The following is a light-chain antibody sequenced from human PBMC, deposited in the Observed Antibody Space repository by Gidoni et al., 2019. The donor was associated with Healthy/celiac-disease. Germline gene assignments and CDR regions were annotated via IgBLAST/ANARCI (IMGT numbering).Light chain of an antibody. CDR3: QQLNSYPL. V-gene: IGKV1-9*01. CDR2: AAS. Sequence: DIQLTQSPSFLSASVGDRVTVTCRASQGISSYLAWYQQKPGKAPKLLIYAASTLQSGVPSRFSGRGSGTELTLTISSLQPEDFATYYGQQLNSYPLFXPXTKVXIK. CDR1: QGISSY. J-gene: IGKJ3*01.